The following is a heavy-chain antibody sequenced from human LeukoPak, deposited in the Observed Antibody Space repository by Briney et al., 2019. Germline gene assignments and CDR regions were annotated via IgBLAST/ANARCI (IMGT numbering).Heavy chain of an antibody. Sequence: SETLSLTCSVSGGSISNYYWSWIRQLAGPGLEWIGRIYTSVSTTYNPSLKSRVAMSLGKSKNQFSLKLSSVIPADTAVYYCANLHRDSDGYYYVVNWGQGPLVSVS. CDR2: IYTSVST. V-gene: IGHV4-4*07. J-gene: IGHJ4*02. D-gene: IGHD3-22*01. CDR3: ANLHRDSDGYYYVVN. CDR1: GGSISNYY.